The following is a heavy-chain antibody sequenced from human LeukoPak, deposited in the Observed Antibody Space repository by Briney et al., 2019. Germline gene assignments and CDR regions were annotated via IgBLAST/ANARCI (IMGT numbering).Heavy chain of an antibody. CDR2: IDHSGRT. J-gene: IGHJ5*01. V-gene: IGHV4-34*01. Sequence: SETLSLTCAVSGGSFSRPFWSWIRQTPGKGLEWIGEIDHSGRTDYNPPLEGRVTMSVDTSKNQFSLRLTSVTAADTAVYFCARAERRINLARGVFGSHFDSWGQGTLVSVSS. CDR3: ARAERRINLARGVFGSHFDS. CDR1: GGSFSRPF. D-gene: IGHD3-10*01.